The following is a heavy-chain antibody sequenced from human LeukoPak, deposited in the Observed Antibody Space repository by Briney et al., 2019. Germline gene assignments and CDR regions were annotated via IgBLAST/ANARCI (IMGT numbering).Heavy chain of an antibody. CDR2: INSDGSST. V-gene: IGHV3-74*01. J-gene: IGHJ4*02. Sequence: GGSLRLSCAASGFTVSSNYMSWVRQAPGKGLVWVSRINSDGSSTSYADSVKGRFTISRDNAKNTLYLQMNSLRAEDTAVYYCARINYYDSSGFDYWGQGTLVTVSS. CDR3: ARINYYDSSGFDY. D-gene: IGHD3-22*01. CDR1: GFTVSSNY.